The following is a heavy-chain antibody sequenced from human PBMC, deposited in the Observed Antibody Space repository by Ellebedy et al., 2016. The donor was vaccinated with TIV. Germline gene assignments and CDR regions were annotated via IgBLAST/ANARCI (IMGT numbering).Heavy chain of an antibody. D-gene: IGHD6-19*01. Sequence: PGGSLRLSCAASGFTFRNYGMHWVRQAPGKGLEWVAVIWSHGTNKYYADSVKCRFTISRDNSKNTVYLQMNGLRDEDTAVYYCARERVAGTIRRVFDIWGQGTMVTVSS. CDR3: ARERVAGTIRRVFDI. CDR2: IWSHGTNK. V-gene: IGHV3-33*01. CDR1: GFTFRNYG. J-gene: IGHJ3*02.